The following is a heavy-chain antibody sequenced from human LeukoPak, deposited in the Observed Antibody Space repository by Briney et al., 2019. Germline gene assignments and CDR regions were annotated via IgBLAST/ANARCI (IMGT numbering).Heavy chain of an antibody. J-gene: IGHJ6*03. Sequence: PAASVKVSCKASGYTFTSYDINWVRQATGQGLEWMGWMNPNSGNTGYAQKFQGRVTITRNTSISTAYMELSSLRSEDTAVYYCARAGGIAVDGPYYYMDVWGKGTTVTVSS. CDR1: GYTFTSYD. CDR3: ARAGGIAVDGPYYYMDV. D-gene: IGHD6-19*01. V-gene: IGHV1-8*03. CDR2: MNPNSGNT.